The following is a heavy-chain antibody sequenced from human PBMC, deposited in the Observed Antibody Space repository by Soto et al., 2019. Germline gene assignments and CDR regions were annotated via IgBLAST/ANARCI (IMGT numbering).Heavy chain of an antibody. CDR1: GVSISSYY. D-gene: IGHD1-7*01. CDR2: IYYSGST. CDR3: ARHSNSSPYYYYYMDV. J-gene: IGHJ6*03. V-gene: IGHV4-59*08. Sequence: SETLSLTCTVSGVSISSYYWSWIRQPPGKGLEWIGYIYYSGSTNYNPSLKSRVTISVDTSKNQFSLKLSSVTAADTAVYYCARHSNSSPYYYYYMDVWGKGTTVTVSS.